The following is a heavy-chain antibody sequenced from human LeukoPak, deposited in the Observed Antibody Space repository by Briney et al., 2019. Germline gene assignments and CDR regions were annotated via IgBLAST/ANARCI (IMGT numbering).Heavy chain of an antibody. Sequence: AVKVSCKASGFTFTSSAMLWVRQARAQRLEWIEGIVVGSGNTNYEQKFQERVTITRDMSTSTAYMELSSLRSEDTAVYYCAAGTGWLHPNKHWGQGTLVTVSS. CDR1: GFTFTSSA. D-gene: IGHD5-24*01. J-gene: IGHJ4*02. CDR2: IVVGSGNT. V-gene: IGHV1-58*02. CDR3: AAGTGWLHPNKH.